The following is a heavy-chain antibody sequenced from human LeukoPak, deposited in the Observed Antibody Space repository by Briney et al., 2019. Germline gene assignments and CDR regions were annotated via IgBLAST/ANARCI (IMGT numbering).Heavy chain of an antibody. CDR3: AKDYSSGWYLFDY. CDR1: GFTFSNYG. Sequence: GGSLRLSCAASGFTFSNYGMHWVRQAPGKGLEWVAFIRSDGINKYHADSVKGRFTISRDNSKNILYLQMNSLRAEDTAVYYCAKDYSSGWYLFDYWGQGTLVTVSS. V-gene: IGHV3-30*02. D-gene: IGHD6-19*01. CDR2: IRSDGINK. J-gene: IGHJ4*02.